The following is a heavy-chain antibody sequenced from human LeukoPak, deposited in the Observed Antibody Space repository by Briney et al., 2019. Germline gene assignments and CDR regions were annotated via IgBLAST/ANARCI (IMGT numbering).Heavy chain of an antibody. J-gene: IGHJ6*03. CDR1: GYTFTSYD. D-gene: IGHD1-1*01. CDR3: ARGGTDFHYYMDV. Sequence: GASVKVSCKASGYTFTSYDINWVRQAPGQGLEWMGWMSPNSGNTGYAQKFQGRVTMTRNTSISTAYMELSSLRPEDTAVYYCARGGTDFHYYMDVWGKGTTVAVSS. CDR2: MSPNSGNT. V-gene: IGHV1-8*01.